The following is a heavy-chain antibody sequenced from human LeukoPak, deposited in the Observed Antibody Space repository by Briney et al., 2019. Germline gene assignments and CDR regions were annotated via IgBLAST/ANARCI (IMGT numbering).Heavy chain of an antibody. V-gene: IGHV1-2*02. Sequence: ASVKVSCKASGYTFTSYGISWVRQAPGQGLEWMGWINPNSGGTNYAQKFQGRVTMTRDTSISTAYMELSRLRSDDTAVYYCARGGRRSAVAGGYWGQGTLVTVSS. CDR2: INPNSGGT. D-gene: IGHD6-19*01. CDR3: ARGGRRSAVAGGY. J-gene: IGHJ4*02. CDR1: GYTFTSYG.